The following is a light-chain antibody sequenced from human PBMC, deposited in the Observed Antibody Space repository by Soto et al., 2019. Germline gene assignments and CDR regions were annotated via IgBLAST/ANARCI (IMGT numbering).Light chain of an antibody. CDR3: QHYNSYSEA. Sequence: QSPSTLSASVGDRVAITCRASQNIGSRLAWYQQKPDEAPKLLIYKASTLKSGVPSRFSGSGSGTEFTLTISSLQPDDFATYYCQHYNSYSEAFGQGTKV. J-gene: IGKJ1*01. CDR2: KAS. V-gene: IGKV1-5*03. CDR1: QNIGSR.